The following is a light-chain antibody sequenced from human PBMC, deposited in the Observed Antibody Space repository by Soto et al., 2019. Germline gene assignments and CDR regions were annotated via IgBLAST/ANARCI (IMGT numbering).Light chain of an antibody. Sequence: QSALTQPRSVSGSHGQSVTISCTGTSSDVGGYNYVSWYQQHPGKAPKVMIYDVSKRPSGVPDRFSGSKSGNTASLTIFGLQAEDEADYYCCSFAGSYTYWVFGGGTKLTVL. CDR2: DVS. V-gene: IGLV2-11*01. J-gene: IGLJ3*02. CDR3: CSFAGSYTYWV. CDR1: SSDVGGYNY.